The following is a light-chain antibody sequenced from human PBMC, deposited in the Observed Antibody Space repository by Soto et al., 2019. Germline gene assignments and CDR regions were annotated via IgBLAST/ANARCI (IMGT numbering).Light chain of an antibody. J-gene: IGLJ1*01. Sequence: QPASVSGSPGQSITISCTGTSSDVGGYNYVSWYQHHPDKAPKLIIYDVSNRPSGVSNRFSGSKSGNTASLTISGLQPEDEADYYCSSYTTSNTRQIVFGTGTKLTVL. CDR2: DVS. V-gene: IGLV2-14*03. CDR1: SSDVGGYNY. CDR3: SSYTTSNTRQIV.